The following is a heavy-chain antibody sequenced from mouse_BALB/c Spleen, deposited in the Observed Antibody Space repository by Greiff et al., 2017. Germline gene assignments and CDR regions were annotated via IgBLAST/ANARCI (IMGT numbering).Heavy chain of an antibody. CDR1: GFTFSSYA. V-gene: IGHV5-6-5*01. D-gene: IGHD3-3*01. J-gene: IGHJ4*01. Sequence: DVMLVESGGGLVKPGGSLKLSCAASGFTFSSYAMSWVRQTPEKRLEWVASISSGGSTYYPDSVKGRFTISRDNARNILYLQMSSLRSEDTAMYYCARGGLQGFYYAMDYWGQGTSVTVSS. CDR3: ARGGLQGFYYAMDY. CDR2: ISSGGST.